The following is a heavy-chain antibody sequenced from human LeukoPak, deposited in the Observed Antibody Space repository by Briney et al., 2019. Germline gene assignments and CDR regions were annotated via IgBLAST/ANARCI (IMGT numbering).Heavy chain of an antibody. CDR1: GFTFSSHW. CDR2: IKQDGSTK. J-gene: IGHJ4*02. D-gene: IGHD6-19*01. Sequence: GGSLRLSCAASGFTFSSHWMSWARQAPGKGLEWVANIKQDGSTKNYVDSVKGRFTISRDNAKNSLSLQMNSLRGEDTAVYYCARDDSGPAFWGQGTLVTVSS. V-gene: IGHV3-7*05. CDR3: ARDDSGPAF.